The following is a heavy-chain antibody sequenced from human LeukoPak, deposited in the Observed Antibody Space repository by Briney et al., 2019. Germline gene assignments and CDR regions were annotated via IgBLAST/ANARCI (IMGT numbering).Heavy chain of an antibody. CDR1: GYTFTSYY. J-gene: IGHJ4*02. CDR2: IIPIFGTA. V-gene: IGHV1-69*13. D-gene: IGHD1-26*01. CDR3: ARGRRVRSYTAGDDY. Sequence: GASVKVSCKASGYTFTSYYMHWVRQAPGQGLEWMGGIIPIFGTANYAQKFQGRVTITADESTSTAYMELSSLRSEDTAVYYCARGRRVRSYTAGDDYWGQGTLVTVSS.